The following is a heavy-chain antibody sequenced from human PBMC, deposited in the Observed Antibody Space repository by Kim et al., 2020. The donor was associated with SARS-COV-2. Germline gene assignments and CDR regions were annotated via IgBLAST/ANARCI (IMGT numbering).Heavy chain of an antibody. D-gene: IGHD1-26*01. Sequence: ADYVKGRFAISRDNAKSTVYLQMNSLRAEDTAVYYCARNHLISGSNAVAYWGQGTLVTVSS. V-gene: IGHV3-74*01. CDR3: ARNHLISGSNAVAY. J-gene: IGHJ4*02.